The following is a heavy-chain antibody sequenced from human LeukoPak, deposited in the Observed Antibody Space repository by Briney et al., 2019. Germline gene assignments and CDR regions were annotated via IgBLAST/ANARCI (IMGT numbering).Heavy chain of an antibody. D-gene: IGHD6-13*01. CDR1: GFTFSSFG. J-gene: IGHJ4*02. Sequence: PGGSLRLSCAASGFTFSSFGMHCVRQAPGKGLEWVAVISYDGSSKYYADSVKGRFTISRDNSKNTLYLQMNSLRAEDTAVYYCASPAVYSSSWYYFDYWGQGTLVTVSS. CDR3: ASPAVYSSSWYYFDY. V-gene: IGHV3-30*03. CDR2: ISYDGSSK.